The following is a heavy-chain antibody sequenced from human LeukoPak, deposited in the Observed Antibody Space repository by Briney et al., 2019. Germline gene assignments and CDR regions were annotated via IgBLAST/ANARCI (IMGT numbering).Heavy chain of an antibody. CDR2: IYNDGGT. D-gene: IGHD6-6*01. Sequence: GGSLRLSCAASGFTVSSNYMSWVRQGPGKGLEWVALIYNDGGTHYTDSVKGRFTISRDNAMNSLYLQLNSLRPEDTAVYYCVRGGASRPDFWGQGTLVTVSS. V-gene: IGHV3-53*01. CDR3: VRGGASRPDF. CDR1: GFTVSSNY. J-gene: IGHJ4*02.